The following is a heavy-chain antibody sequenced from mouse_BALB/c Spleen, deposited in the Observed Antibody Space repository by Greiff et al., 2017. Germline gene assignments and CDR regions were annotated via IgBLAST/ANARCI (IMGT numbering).Heavy chain of an antibody. CDR1: GFNIKDTY. CDR2: IDPANGNT. D-gene: IGHD2-14*01. J-gene: IGHJ4*01. V-gene: IGHV14-3*02. Sequence: VHVKQSGAELVKPGASVKLSCTASGFNIKDTYMHWVKQRPEQGLEWIGRIDPANGNTKYDPKFQGKATITADTSSNTAYLQLSSLTSEDTAVYYCAGYRYDEGDYWGQGTSVTVSS. CDR3: AGYRYDEGDY.